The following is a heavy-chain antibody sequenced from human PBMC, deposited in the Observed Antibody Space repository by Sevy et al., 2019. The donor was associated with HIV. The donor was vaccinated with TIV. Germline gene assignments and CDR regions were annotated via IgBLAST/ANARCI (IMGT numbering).Heavy chain of an antibody. V-gene: IGHV3-7*03. CDR3: ARDCSSASCLWRMDV. D-gene: IGHD2-2*01. CDR1: GFTFSNYW. J-gene: IGHJ6*02. CDR2: IKRDGSEK. Sequence: GGSLRLSCAGSGFTFSNYWMSWVRQAPGKGLEWVANIKRDGSEKYYVASVKGRFTISRDNAKTSLYLQMNSLRVEDTAVYYCARDCSSASCLWRMDVWGQGTMVTVSS.